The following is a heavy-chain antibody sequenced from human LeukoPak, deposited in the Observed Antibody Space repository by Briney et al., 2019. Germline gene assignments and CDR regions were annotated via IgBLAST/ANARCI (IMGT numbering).Heavy chain of an antibody. J-gene: IGHJ4*02. V-gene: IGHV3-48*03. CDR2: ISSSGTTT. CDR3: TTLTAASNFDY. CDR1: GFSFSVYE. Sequence: GGSLRLSCAASGFSFSVYEMHWVRQAPGKGLEWISDISSSGTTTYYADSVKGRFTISRDNAKNSLYLQMNSLRAEDTAVYYCTTLTAASNFDYWGQGTLVTVSS. D-gene: IGHD6-25*01.